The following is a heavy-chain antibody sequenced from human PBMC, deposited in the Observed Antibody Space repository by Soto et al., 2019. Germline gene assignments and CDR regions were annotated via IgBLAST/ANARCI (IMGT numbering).Heavy chain of an antibody. CDR1: GGSIRSGSHY. CDR2: IYYSGST. V-gene: IGHV4-31*03. CDR3: AREGGDGIDY. Sequence: SETLSLTCTVSGGSIRSGSHYWSWIRQHPGKGLEWIGYIYYSGSTYYNPSLKSRITISISTSKNQFSLKLTSVTAADTAVYYCAREGGDGIDYWGQGTRATVS. D-gene: IGHD3-16*01. J-gene: IGHJ4*02.